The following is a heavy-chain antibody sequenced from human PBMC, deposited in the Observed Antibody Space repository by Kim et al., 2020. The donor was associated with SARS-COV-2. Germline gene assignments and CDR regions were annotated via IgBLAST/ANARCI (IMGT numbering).Heavy chain of an antibody. CDR3: AREGITGTTYPYNWFDP. CDR1: GYTFTSYY. J-gene: IGHJ5*02. D-gene: IGHD1-7*01. CDR2: INPSGGST. Sequence: ASVKVSCKASGYTFTSYYMHWVRQAPGQGLEWMGIINPSGGSTSYAQKFQGRVTMTRDTSTSTVYMELSSLRSEDTAVYYCAREGITGTTYPYNWFDPWGQGTLVTVSS. V-gene: IGHV1-46*01.